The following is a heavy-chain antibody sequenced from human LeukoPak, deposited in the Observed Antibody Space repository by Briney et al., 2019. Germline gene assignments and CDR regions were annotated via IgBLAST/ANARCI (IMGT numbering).Heavy chain of an antibody. J-gene: IGHJ4*02. Sequence: QPGGSLRLSCAASGFTFRNYGMHWVRQAPGKGLEWVAVISDDASGTNYANSVKGRFTISRDNSKNTLYLEMSSLRVEDTALYYCAKEIAKIVAWDFCGPGTLVSVSS. CDR2: ISDDASGT. CDR3: AKEIAKIVAWDF. D-gene: IGHD3-22*01. V-gene: IGHV3-30*18. CDR1: GFTFRNYG.